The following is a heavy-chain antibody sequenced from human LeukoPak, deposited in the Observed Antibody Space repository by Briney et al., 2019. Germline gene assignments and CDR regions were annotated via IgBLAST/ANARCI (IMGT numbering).Heavy chain of an antibody. Sequence: GGSLRLSCAASGFTFSRYYMHWVRQAPGKGLVWVSRINSDGSGTTYADSVKGRFTVSRDNAKNTLYLQMNSLRVEDTAMYYCTRVFAGDEYSSSGYWGQGTLVTLSS. CDR3: TRVFAGDEYSSSGY. V-gene: IGHV3-74*01. J-gene: IGHJ4*02. CDR1: GFTFSRYY. CDR2: INSDGSGT. D-gene: IGHD6-13*01.